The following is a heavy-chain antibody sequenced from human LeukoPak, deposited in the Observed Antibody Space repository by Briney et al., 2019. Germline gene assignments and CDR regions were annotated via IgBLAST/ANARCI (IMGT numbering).Heavy chain of an antibody. CDR1: GGSFSGYY. D-gene: IGHD6-13*01. CDR3: ARDIAAAGNYFDY. Sequence: SETLSLTCAVYGGSFSGYYWSWIRQPPGKGLEWIGEINHSGSTNYNPSLKSRVTISVDTSKNQFSLKLSSVTAADTAVYYCARDIAAAGNYFDYWGQGTLVTVSS. V-gene: IGHV4-34*01. CDR2: INHSGST. J-gene: IGHJ4*02.